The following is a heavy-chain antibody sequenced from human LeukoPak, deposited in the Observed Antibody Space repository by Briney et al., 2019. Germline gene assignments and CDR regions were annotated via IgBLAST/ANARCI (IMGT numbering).Heavy chain of an antibody. J-gene: IGHJ6*04. D-gene: IGHD2-2*01. CDR1: GFTVRSSY. Sequence: GGSLRLSCAASGFTVRSSYMSWVRQAPGKGLEWVSILYYDDSADYADSVKGRFTISRDNSKNTLYLRMNSLRAEDTAVYYCVREGYCTIPSCSVWGKGTTVTVSS. CDR3: VREGYCTIPSCSV. V-gene: IGHV3-53*01. CDR2: LYYDDSA.